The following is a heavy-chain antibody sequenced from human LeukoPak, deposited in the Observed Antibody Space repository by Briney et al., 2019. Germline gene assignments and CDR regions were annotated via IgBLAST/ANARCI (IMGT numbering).Heavy chain of an antibody. D-gene: IGHD6-13*01. J-gene: IGHJ5*02. Sequence: GGSLRLSCAASGFTFDDYAMHWVRQAPGKGLEWVSGISWSSGSIGYADSVKGRFTISRDNAKNSLYLQMNSLRPEDTALYYCAKDTSAGPMFNWFDPWGQGTLVTVSS. CDR1: GFTFDDYA. CDR2: ISWSSGSI. V-gene: IGHV3-9*01. CDR3: AKDTSAGPMFNWFDP.